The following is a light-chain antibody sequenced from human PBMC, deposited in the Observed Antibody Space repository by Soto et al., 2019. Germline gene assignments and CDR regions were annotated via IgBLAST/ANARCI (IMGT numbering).Light chain of an antibody. Sequence: EIVMTQSPATLSLSPGERATLSCRASQSVNSNLAWYQQKAGQAPRLLIYAASSRATGISDRFSGSGSGTDFTLIINRLDPEDSAVYYCQHNGRSFGQGTRLEIK. CDR3: QHNGRS. V-gene: IGKV3-20*01. CDR2: AAS. CDR1: QSVNSN. J-gene: IGKJ5*01.